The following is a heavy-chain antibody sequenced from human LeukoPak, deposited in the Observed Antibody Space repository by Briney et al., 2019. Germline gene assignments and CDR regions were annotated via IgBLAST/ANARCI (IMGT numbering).Heavy chain of an antibody. J-gene: IGHJ5*02. Sequence: SETLSLTCTVSGGSISSYYWSWIRQPPGKGLEWIGYIYYSGSTNYNPSLKSRVTISVDKSKNQFSLKLSSVTAADTAVYYCARDSGTTGEVKFDPWGQGTLVTVSS. CDR3: ARDSGTTGEVKFDP. D-gene: IGHD3-10*01. CDR2: IYYSGST. V-gene: IGHV4-59*12. CDR1: GGSISSYY.